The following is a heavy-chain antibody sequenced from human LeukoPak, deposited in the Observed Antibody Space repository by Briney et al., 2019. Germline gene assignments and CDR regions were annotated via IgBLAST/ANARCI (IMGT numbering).Heavy chain of an antibody. D-gene: IGHD3-3*01. Sequence: ASVKVSCKASGYTFTSYGIRWVRQAPGQGLEWMGWISAYNGNTNYAQKLQGRVTMTTDTSTSTAYMELRSLRSDDTAVYYCARDTYDFWSGYYNFDYWGQGTLVTVSS. CDR1: GYTFTSYG. CDR2: ISAYNGNT. J-gene: IGHJ4*02. V-gene: IGHV1-18*01. CDR3: ARDTYDFWSGYYNFDY.